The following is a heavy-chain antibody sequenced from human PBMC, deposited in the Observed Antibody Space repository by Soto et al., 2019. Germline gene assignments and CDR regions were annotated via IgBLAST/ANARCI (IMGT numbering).Heavy chain of an antibody. CDR3: AREGGIAAGDTQEAFDI. CDR2: RKQAGSEK. J-gene: IGHJ3*02. Sequence: GGSLRLSCAASGFTFIRYWMSWVRQAPGKGLEWVANRKQAGSEKYYVDSVKGRFTISRDNAKNWRYVQMNILAAEDAAVYYGAREGGIAAGDTQEAFDIWGQGTMVTVSS. CDR1: GFTFIRYW. D-gene: IGHD6-13*01. V-gene: IGHV3-7*03.